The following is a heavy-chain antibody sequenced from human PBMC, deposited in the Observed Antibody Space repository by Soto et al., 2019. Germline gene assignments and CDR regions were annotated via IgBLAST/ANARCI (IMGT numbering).Heavy chain of an antibody. CDR3: ARDSRNRQEGMDV. CDR2: ISSNVDYI. J-gene: IGHJ6*02. Sequence: EVQLVESGGGPVKPGGSLRLSCAASGFTFSTYSINWVRQAPGKGLEWVASISSNVDYIYYADSVKGRFTISRDNAQNSLFLQMNSLRAEDTAVYFCARDSRNRQEGMDVWGHGTTVTVSS. V-gene: IGHV3-21*02. CDR1: GFTFSTYS.